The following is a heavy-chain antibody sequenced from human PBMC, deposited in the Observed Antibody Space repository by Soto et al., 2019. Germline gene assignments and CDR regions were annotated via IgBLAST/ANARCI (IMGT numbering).Heavy chain of an antibody. CDR3: ARVRIAARTGAYGMDV. Sequence: SETLSLTCAVYGGSFNTYYWSWIRQPAGKGLEWIGRIYTSGSTNYNPSLKSRVTMSVDTSKNQFSLKLSSVTAADTAVYYCARVRIAARTGAYGMDVWGQGTTVTVSS. V-gene: IGHV4-59*10. CDR1: GGSFNTYY. J-gene: IGHJ6*02. D-gene: IGHD6-6*01. CDR2: IYTSGST.